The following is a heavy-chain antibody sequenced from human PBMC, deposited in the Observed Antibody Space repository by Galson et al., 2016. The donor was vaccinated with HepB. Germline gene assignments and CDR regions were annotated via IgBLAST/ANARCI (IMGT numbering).Heavy chain of an antibody. V-gene: IGHV1-46*01. Sequence: SVKVSCKASGYTFTNYYIHWVRQAPGRGLEWVGDINPSGTSTSYAQKFQGRVTVSRDTSTSTVYMELSSLRSEDTAVYYCARDLYSSSSGQEGMDSWGQGTTVTVAS. CDR2: INPSGTST. J-gene: IGHJ6*02. CDR3: ARDLYSSSSGQEGMDS. D-gene: IGHD6-6*01. CDR1: GYTFTNYY.